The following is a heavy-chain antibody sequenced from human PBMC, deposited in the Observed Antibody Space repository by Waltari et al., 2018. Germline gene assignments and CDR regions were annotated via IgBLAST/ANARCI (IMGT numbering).Heavy chain of an antibody. CDR2: ISSGGSTI. Sequence: RLAPGKGREWISYISSGGSTIYYADSVKGRFTISRDNAKNSLYLQMNSLRAEDTAVYYCARGVTSYYYGSGNWFDPWGQGTLVTVSS. V-gene: IGHV3-48*03. CDR3: ARGVTSYYYGSGNWFDP. J-gene: IGHJ5*02. D-gene: IGHD3-10*01.